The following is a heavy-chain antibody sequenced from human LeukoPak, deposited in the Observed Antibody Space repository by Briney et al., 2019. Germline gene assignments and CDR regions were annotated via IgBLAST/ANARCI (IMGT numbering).Heavy chain of an antibody. D-gene: IGHD3-22*01. Sequence: GGSLRLSCAAPGFMFHDYAIHWVRQAPGKGLEWVSLISGDGGSTFYADSVKGRFTISRDHSKNSLYLQMNSLRSADTALYYGARESESSGWYDYWGQGTLVTVSS. J-gene: IGHJ4*02. CDR2: ISGDGGST. CDR1: GFMFHDYA. CDR3: ARESESSGWYDY. V-gene: IGHV3-43*02.